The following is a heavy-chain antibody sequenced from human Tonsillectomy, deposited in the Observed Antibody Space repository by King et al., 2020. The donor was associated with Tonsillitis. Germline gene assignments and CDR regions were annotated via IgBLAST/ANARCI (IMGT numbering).Heavy chain of an antibody. V-gene: IGHV3-7*01. CDR3: VRRGGSGWPFGS. CDR1: GFTFSSSS. J-gene: IGHJ4*02. D-gene: IGHD6-19*01. Sequence: VQLVESGGGFVQPGGSLRLSCAASGFTFSSSSMNWVRQAPGKGLAGGANINPDGSEKNYVDSVKGRFPISRDNAKNSLYLQMNSLRAEDTAVFYCVRRGGSGWPFGSWGQGTLVTVSS. CDR2: INPDGSEK.